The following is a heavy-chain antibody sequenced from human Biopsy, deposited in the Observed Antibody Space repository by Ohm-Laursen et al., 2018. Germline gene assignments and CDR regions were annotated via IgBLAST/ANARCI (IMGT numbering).Heavy chain of an antibody. Sequence: ASVKVSCKVSGYTLTALSMHWVRQDPGRGIEWMGGFAPENGKTIYAQKFQGRITMTEDTSTDTAYMELSSLRSEDTAVYYCAADINVWNVNYWGQGTQVTVSS. CDR2: FAPENGKT. D-gene: IGHD1-1*01. CDR3: AADINVWNVNY. J-gene: IGHJ4*02. V-gene: IGHV1-24*01. CDR1: GYTLTALS.